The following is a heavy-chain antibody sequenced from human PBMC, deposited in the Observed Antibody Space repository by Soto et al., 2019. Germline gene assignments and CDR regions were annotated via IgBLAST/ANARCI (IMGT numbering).Heavy chain of an antibody. J-gene: IGHJ6*02. Sequence: ASVKVSCKASGYTFTSYGLSWVRQAPGQGLEWLGWISAYNGNTNYAQKLQGRVTMTTDTSTSTAYMELRSLRSDDTAVYYCAIGYDFWSGYWPPRMDVWGQGTTVTVSS. D-gene: IGHD3-3*01. CDR3: AIGYDFWSGYWPPRMDV. CDR2: ISAYNGNT. CDR1: GYTFTSYG. V-gene: IGHV1-18*01.